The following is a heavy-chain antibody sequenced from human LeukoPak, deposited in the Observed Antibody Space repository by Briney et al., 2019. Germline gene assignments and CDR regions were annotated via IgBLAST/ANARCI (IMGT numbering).Heavy chain of an antibody. D-gene: IGHD4-17*01. CDR3: AKSPPPSDRGDFSYHFDF. V-gene: IGHV3-23*01. CDR1: GFTFSPCA. Sequence: GGSLRLSCAASGFTFSPCAMSWVRQAPGKGLEWVAGIASSLGATYYADSVKGRFRISRDNSKSTLNLQMNRLRTEDTAIYYCAKSPPPSDRGDFSYHFDFWGQGTLVTVSS. J-gene: IGHJ4*02. CDR2: IASSLGAT.